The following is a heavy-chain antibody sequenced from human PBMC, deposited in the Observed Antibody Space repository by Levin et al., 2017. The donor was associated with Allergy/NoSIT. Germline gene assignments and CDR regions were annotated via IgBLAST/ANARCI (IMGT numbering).Heavy chain of an antibody. Sequence: PSETLSLTCAVYGGSFSGYYWSWIRQPPGKGLEWIGEINHSGSTNYNPSLKSRVTISVDTSKNQFSLKLSSVTAADTAVYYCARAYDFWSGGARNNWFDPWGQGTLVTVSS. CDR2: INHSGST. CDR1: GGSFSGYY. J-gene: IGHJ5*02. CDR3: ARAYDFWSGGARNNWFDP. D-gene: IGHD3-3*01. V-gene: IGHV4-34*01.